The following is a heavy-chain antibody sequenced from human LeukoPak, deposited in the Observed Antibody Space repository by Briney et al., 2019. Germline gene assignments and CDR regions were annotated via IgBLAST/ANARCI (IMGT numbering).Heavy chain of an antibody. CDR2: MNPNSGNT. Sequence: ASVKVSCKASGYTFTSYDINWVRRATGQGLEWMGWMNPNSGNTGYAQKFQGRVTMTRDTSISTAYMELSSLRSEDTAVYYCARMSYYDRRGDNWFDPWGQGTLVIVSS. J-gene: IGHJ5*02. CDR1: GYTFTSYD. V-gene: IGHV1-8*01. D-gene: IGHD3-22*01. CDR3: ARMSYYDRRGDNWFDP.